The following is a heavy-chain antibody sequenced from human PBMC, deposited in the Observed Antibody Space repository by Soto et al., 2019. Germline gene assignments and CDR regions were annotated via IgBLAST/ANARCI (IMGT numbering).Heavy chain of an antibody. D-gene: IGHD6-13*01. CDR3: ASQWQLVRSQAFDI. CDR2: ISSSGSTI. V-gene: IGHV3-11*01. J-gene: IGHJ3*02. CDR1: GFTFSDYY. Sequence: QVQLVESGGGLVKPGGSLRLSCAASGFTFSDYYMSWIRQAPGKGLEWVSYISSSGSTIYYADSVKGRFTISRDNAKNSLYLQMNSLSAEDTAVYYCASQWQLVRSQAFDIWGQGTMVTVSS.